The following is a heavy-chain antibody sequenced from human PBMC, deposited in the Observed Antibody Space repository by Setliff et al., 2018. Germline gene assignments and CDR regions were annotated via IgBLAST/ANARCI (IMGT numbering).Heavy chain of an antibody. CDR2: IYNREST. CDR3: TVYNTGSSKDHY. D-gene: IGHD2-8*02. Sequence: KTSETLSLTCTVSGGSISSDDKYWNWIRQPPGKGLEWIGYIYNRESTNYNPSLKSRVTISVDTSKNQFSLKLSSVTAADTALYYCTVYNTGSSKDHYWGQGTPVTVSS. J-gene: IGHJ4*02. V-gene: IGHV4-30-4*03. CDR1: GGSISSDDKY.